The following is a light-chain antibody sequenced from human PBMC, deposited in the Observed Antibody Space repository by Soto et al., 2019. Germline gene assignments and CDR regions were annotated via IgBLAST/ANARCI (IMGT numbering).Light chain of an antibody. CDR2: GAS. CDR3: QQYGSSPPWT. Sequence: EIVLTQSPGSLSLSLGERATLSCRAIQSVSSKYLGWYQQKPGQAPRLLIYGASSRANGIPDRFSGSGSGTDFTLTISRLEPEDFAVYYCQQYGSSPPWTLGQGTKVDIK. J-gene: IGKJ1*01. CDR1: QSVSSKY. V-gene: IGKV3-20*01.